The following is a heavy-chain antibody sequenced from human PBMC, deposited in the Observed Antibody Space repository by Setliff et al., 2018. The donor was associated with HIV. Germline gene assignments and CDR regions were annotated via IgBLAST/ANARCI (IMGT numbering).Heavy chain of an antibody. V-gene: IGHV3-7*01. CDR2: IKQDGSEK. J-gene: IGHJ4*02. CDR1: GFTFSSYW. Sequence: GGSLRLSCAASGFTFSSYWMSWVRQVPGKGLEWVANIKQDGSEKYYVDSVKGRFTISRDNSKNTLYLQMNSLRAEDTAVYYCAMSPYSSGLFDYWGQGTLVTVSS. CDR3: AMSPYSSGLFDY. D-gene: IGHD6-25*01.